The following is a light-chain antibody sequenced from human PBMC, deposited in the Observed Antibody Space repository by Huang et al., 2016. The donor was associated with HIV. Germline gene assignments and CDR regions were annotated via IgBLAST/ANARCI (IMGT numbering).Light chain of an antibody. CDR1: QNVNTD. V-gene: IGKV3-15*01. Sequence: EVVITQSPAILSVSAGERATLSCRASQNVNTDLVWYKHNTGKAPRLLISGASTRAMGSQARFSGNGAETEFTSTISSLQSEDFAIYYWQQYNNWPPLTFGGGTKVEIK. CDR3: QQYNNWPPLT. CDR2: GAS. J-gene: IGKJ4*01.